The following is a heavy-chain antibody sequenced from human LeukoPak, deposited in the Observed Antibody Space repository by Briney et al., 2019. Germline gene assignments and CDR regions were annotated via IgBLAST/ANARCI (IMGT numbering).Heavy chain of an antibody. D-gene: IGHD3-16*01. J-gene: IGHJ6*02. CDR1: GFTFSSYW. V-gene: IGHV3-7*03. CDR3: ARGGGLDV. CDR2: INHNGNVN. Sequence: GGSLRLSCAASGFTFSSYWMNWARQAPGKGLEWVASINHNGNVNYYVDSVKGRFTISRDNAKNSLYPQMSNLRAEDTAVYFCARGGGLDVWGQGATVTVSS.